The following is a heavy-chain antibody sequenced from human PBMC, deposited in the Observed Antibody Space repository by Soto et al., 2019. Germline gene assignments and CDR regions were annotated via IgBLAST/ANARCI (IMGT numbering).Heavy chain of an antibody. Sequence: SVKVSCKASGGTFSSYAISWVRQAPGQGLEWMGGIIPIFGTANYAQKFQGRVTMTADKSTSTAYMQLSSLRSEDTAVYYCARDLGANSGFDYWGQGTLVTVSS. CDR2: IIPIFGTA. CDR3: ARDLGANSGFDY. V-gene: IGHV1-69*06. CDR1: GGTFSSYA. J-gene: IGHJ4*02. D-gene: IGHD1-26*01.